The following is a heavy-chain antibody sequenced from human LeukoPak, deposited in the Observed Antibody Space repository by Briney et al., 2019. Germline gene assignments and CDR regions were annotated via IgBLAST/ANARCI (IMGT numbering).Heavy chain of an antibody. Sequence: SQTLSLTCTVSGGSISSGGYYWSWIRQHPGKGLEWIGYIYYSGSTYYNPSLKSRVTISVDTSKNQFSLKLSSVTAADTAVYYCARVGYCSGGGCYSPYYYYYMDVWGKGTTVTVSS. D-gene: IGHD2-15*01. J-gene: IGHJ6*03. CDR1: GGSISSGGYY. V-gene: IGHV4-31*03. CDR3: ARVGYCSGGGCYSPYYYYYMDV. CDR2: IYYSGST.